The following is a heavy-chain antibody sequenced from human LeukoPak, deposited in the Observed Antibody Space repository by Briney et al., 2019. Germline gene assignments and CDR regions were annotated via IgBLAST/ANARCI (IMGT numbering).Heavy chain of an antibody. CDR3: ARGAATGYYFDY. CDR1: GGSFSGYY. V-gene: IGHV4-34*01. D-gene: IGHD6-25*01. CDR2: INHSGST. Sequence: SETLSLTCAVYGGSFSGYYWSWIRQPPGKGLEWIGEINHSGSTNYNPSLKSRVTLSVDTSKNQFSLKLSSVTAADTAVYYCARGAATGYYFDYWGQGTLVTVSS. J-gene: IGHJ4*02.